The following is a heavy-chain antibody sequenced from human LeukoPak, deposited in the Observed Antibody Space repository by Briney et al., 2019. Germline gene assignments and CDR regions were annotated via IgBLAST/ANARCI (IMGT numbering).Heavy chain of an antibody. D-gene: IGHD3-3*01. Sequence: SVKVSCKASGGTFSSYAISWVRQAPGQGLEWMGGIIPTFGTANYAQKFQGRVTITTDGSTSTAYMELSSLRSEDTAVCYCASGDPGYYDFWSGYYWPTIGGGPKNYYYYMDVWGKGTTVTVSS. J-gene: IGHJ6*03. V-gene: IGHV1-69*05. CDR2: IIPTFGTA. CDR3: ASGDPGYYDFWSGYYWPTIGGGPKNYYYYMDV. CDR1: GGTFSSYA.